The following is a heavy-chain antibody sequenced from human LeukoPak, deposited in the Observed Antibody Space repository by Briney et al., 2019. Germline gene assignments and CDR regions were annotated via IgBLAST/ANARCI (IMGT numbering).Heavy chain of an antibody. CDR3: ARVSITMIVVALEGMDV. V-gene: IGHV3-30*04. CDR2: ISYEGSNK. CDR1: GFTFSSYA. Sequence: GGSLRLSCAASGFTFSSYAMHWVRQAPGKGLEWVAVISYEGSNKYYADSVKGRFTISRDNSKNTLHLQMNSLRAEDTAVYHCARVSITMIVVALEGMDVWGQGTTVTVSS. D-gene: IGHD3-22*01. J-gene: IGHJ6*02.